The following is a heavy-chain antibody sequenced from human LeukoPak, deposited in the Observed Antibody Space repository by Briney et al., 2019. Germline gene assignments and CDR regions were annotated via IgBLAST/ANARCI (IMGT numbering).Heavy chain of an antibody. CDR1: GGSISSYY. Sequence: PSETLSLTCTVSGGSISSYYWSWIRQPPGKGLEWIGYIYYSGSTNYNPSLKSRLTISVDTSKNQFSLKLSSVTAADTAVYYCARNYDFWSGYYDAFDIWGQGTMVTVSS. CDR3: ARNYDFWSGYYDAFDI. CDR2: IYYSGST. J-gene: IGHJ3*02. D-gene: IGHD3-3*01. V-gene: IGHV4-59*01.